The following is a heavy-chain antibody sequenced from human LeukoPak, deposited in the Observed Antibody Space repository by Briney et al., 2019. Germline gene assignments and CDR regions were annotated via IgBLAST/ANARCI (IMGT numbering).Heavy chain of an antibody. J-gene: IGHJ4*02. CDR1: GGTFSSYA. Sequence: ASVKVSCKASGGTFSSYAISWVRQAPGQGLEWMGGIIPIFGTANYAQKFQGRVTITADESTSTAYMELSSLRSEDTAVYYCAIDGSGSYYKGYYFDYWGQGTLVTVSS. CDR3: AIDGSGSYYKGYYFDY. V-gene: IGHV1-69*13. D-gene: IGHD3-10*01. CDR2: IIPIFGTA.